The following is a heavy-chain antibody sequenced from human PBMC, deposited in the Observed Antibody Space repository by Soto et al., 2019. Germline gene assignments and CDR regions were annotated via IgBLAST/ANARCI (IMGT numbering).Heavy chain of an antibody. D-gene: IGHD3-22*01. CDR3: AATLDWGSYDFGGYPS. CDR2: IVVASGKT. Sequence: GASVKVSCKGFGFTFSRAAVQWVRQARGQGLEWIGWIVVASGKTDYAPNLQERVTITRDMSTSTVYMELSDLSSEDTAVYYCAATLDWGSYDFGGYPSWGQGTLVTVSS. J-gene: IGHJ4*02. CDR1: GFTFSRAA. V-gene: IGHV1-58*01.